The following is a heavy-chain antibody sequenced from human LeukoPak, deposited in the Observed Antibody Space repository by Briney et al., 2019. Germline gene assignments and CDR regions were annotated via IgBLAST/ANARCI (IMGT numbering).Heavy chain of an antibody. V-gene: IGHV3-30*18. CDR3: AKDPQLHGYSYGYGGHLDY. CDR2: ISYDGSNK. J-gene: IGHJ4*02. Sequence: GGSLRLSCAASGFTFSSYGMHWVRQAPGKGLEWVAVISYDGSNKYYADSVKGRFTISRDNSKNTLYLQMNSLRAEDTAVYYCAKDPQLHGYSYGYGGHLDYWGQGTLVTVSS. D-gene: IGHD5-18*01. CDR1: GFTFSSYG.